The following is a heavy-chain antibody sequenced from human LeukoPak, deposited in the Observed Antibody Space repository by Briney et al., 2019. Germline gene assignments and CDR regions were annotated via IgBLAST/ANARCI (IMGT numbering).Heavy chain of an antibody. D-gene: IGHD6-19*01. V-gene: IGHV1-69*13. CDR1: GGTFSSYA. CDR2: IIPIFGTA. CDR3: ARGLPYSSGWYYFDY. J-gene: IGHJ4*02. Sequence: SVKVSCTASGGTFSSYAISWVRQAPGQGLEWMGGIIPIFGTANYAQKFQGRVTITADESTSTAYMELSSLRSEDTAVYYCARGLPYSSGWYYFDYWGQGTLVTVSS.